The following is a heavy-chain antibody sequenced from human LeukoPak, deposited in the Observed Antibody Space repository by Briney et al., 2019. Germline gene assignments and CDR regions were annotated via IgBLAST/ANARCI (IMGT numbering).Heavy chain of an antibody. V-gene: IGHV3-66*01. J-gene: IGHJ4*02. D-gene: IGHD6-19*01. Sequence: PGGSLRLSCAASGFTVSSNYMSWVRQAPGKGLEWVSFIYRGGTTYYADSVKGRFTISRDNSKNTLYLQMNSLRVEDTAVYYCARILDSAWGELGYWGQGTLVTVSS. CDR3: ARILDSAWGELGY. CDR2: IYRGGTT. CDR1: GFTVSSNY.